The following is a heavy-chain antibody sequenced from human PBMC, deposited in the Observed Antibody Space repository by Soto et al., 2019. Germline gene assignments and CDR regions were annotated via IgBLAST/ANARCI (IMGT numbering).Heavy chain of an antibody. CDR2: ISYDGSNK. D-gene: IGHD4-17*01. J-gene: IGHJ4*02. CDR1: GFTFSSYC. CDR3: AKGAHHLLTVTTGTDY. Sequence: GGSLRLSCAASGFTFSSYCMHWVRQAPGKGLEWVAVISYDGSNKYYADSVKGRFTISRDNSKNTLYLQMNSLRAEDTAVYYCAKGAHHLLTVTTGTDYWGQGTLVTVSS. V-gene: IGHV3-30*18.